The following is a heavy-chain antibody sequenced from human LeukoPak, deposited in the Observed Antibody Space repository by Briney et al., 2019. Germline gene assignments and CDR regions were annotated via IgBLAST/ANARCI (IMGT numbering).Heavy chain of an antibody. V-gene: IGHV1-18*01. J-gene: IGHJ3*02. CDR2: ISAYNGNT. CDR1: GYTFTSYG. D-gene: IGHD1-26*01. CDR3: ASSIVGAYDAFDI. Sequence: ASVKVSCKASGYTFTSYGISWVRQAPGQGLEWMGWISAYNGNTNYAQKLQSRVTMTTDTSTSTAYMELRSLRSDDTAVYYCASSIVGAYDAFDIWGQGTMVTVSS.